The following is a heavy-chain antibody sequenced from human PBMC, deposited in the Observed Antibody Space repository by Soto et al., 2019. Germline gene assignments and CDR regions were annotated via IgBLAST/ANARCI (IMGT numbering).Heavy chain of an antibody. V-gene: IGHV1-58*01. Sequence: QMQLVQSGPEVKKPGTSVKVSCKTSGFTFRSSAVQWVRQARGQRLEWIGWLVVGTGNTNYAQKFQQRVTISSDRATNTVSMELSSLTSEDTAVYYCATGAYCSGGSCSDYYYYYYGTDLWGQGTTVTVSS. CDR3: ATGAYCSGGSCSDYYYYYYGTDL. D-gene: IGHD2-15*01. CDR2: LVVGTGNT. J-gene: IGHJ6*02. CDR1: GFTFRSSA.